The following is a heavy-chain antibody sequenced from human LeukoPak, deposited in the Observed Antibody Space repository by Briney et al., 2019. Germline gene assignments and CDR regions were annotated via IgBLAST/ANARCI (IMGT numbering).Heavy chain of an antibody. Sequence: ASVKVSCKASGYTFTGYYMHWVRQAPGQGLEWMGIINPSGGSTSYAQKFQGRVTMTRDTSTSTVYMELSSLRSEDTAVYYCAGDSWAYDILTGSQNYYYYMDVWGKGTTVTISS. D-gene: IGHD3-9*01. CDR1: GYTFTGYY. CDR2: INPSGGST. CDR3: AGDSWAYDILTGSQNYYYYMDV. V-gene: IGHV1-46*01. J-gene: IGHJ6*03.